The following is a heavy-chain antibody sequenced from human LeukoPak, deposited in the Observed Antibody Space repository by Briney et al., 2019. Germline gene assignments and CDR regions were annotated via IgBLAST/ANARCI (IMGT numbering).Heavy chain of an antibody. CDR1: GFTFSSSA. V-gene: IGHV3-23*01. Sequence: GGSLRVLCAASGFTFSSSAMSWVRRAPGKGLEWVSALSNNGGYTYYAASVQGRFTISRDNSKSTLCLQMNSLRAEDTAVYYCAKQLGYCSDGSCYFPYWGQGTLVTVSS. J-gene: IGHJ4*02. D-gene: IGHD2-15*01. CDR2: LSNNGGYT. CDR3: AKQLGYCSDGSCYFPY.